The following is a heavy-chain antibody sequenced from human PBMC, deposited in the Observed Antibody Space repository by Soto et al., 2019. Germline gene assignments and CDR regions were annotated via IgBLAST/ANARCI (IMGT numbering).Heavy chain of an antibody. CDR3: ARDSPLDYGDYRGVDY. V-gene: IGHV3-74*01. J-gene: IGHJ4*02. D-gene: IGHD4-17*01. CDR1: GFIFSSYW. Sequence: EVQLVESGGGLVQPGGSLRLSCAASGFIFSSYWMHWVRQAPGKGLVCVSRINSDGSSTSYADSVKGRFTISRDNAKNTLYLQMNSLRAEDTAVYYCARDSPLDYGDYRGVDYWGQGTLVTVSS. CDR2: INSDGSST.